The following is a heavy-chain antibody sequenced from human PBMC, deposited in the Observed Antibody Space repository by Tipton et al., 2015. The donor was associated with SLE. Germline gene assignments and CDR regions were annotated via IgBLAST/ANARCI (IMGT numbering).Heavy chain of an antibody. Sequence: TLSLTCAVYGGSFSGYYWSWIRQPPGKGLEWIGEINHSGSTNYNPSLKSRVTISVDTSKNQLSLKLSSVTPEDTAVYYCARDRTNWGAPFDYWGQGTLVTVSS. CDR1: GGSFSGYY. V-gene: IGHV4-34*01. CDR2: INHSGST. J-gene: IGHJ4*02. CDR3: ARDRTNWGAPFDY. D-gene: IGHD7-27*01.